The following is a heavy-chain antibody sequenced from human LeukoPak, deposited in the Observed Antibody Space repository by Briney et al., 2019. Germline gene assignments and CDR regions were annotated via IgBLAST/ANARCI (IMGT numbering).Heavy chain of an antibody. J-gene: IGHJ5*02. CDR2: ISSSSSYI. CDR1: GFTFSSYS. Sequence: GGSLRLSCAASGFTFSSYSMNWVRQAPGKGLEWVSSISSSSSYIYYADSVKGRFTISRDNAKNSLYLQMNSLKTEDTAVYYCTTEGRIAVYNWFDPWGQGTLVTVSS. D-gene: IGHD6-19*01. V-gene: IGHV3-21*03. CDR3: TTEGRIAVYNWFDP.